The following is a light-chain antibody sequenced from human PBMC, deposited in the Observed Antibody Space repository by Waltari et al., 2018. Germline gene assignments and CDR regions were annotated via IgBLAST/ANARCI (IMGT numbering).Light chain of an antibody. CDR3: NSYAGRNRLGV. V-gene: IGLV2-8*01. Sequence: QSALTQPPSASGSPGQPGTISCTRTSSDVGGYNYVSWYQQHPGKAPKLIIYEVTKRPSGVPDRFSGSKSGNTASLTVSGLQADDEADYYCNSYAGRNRLGVFGGGTKVTVL. CDR1: SSDVGGYNY. CDR2: EVT. J-gene: IGLJ2*01.